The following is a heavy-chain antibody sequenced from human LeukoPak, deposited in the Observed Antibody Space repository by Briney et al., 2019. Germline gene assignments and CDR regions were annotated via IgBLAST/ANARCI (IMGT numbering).Heavy chain of an antibody. CDR2: INTDGST. J-gene: IGHJ4*02. Sequence: GGCLRLSCAASRFTFSNYWMHWVRQTPGKGLVWVSRINTDGSTSYADSVKGRFTISRDNAKNTLYLQMNSLRAEDTAVYYCARDLMVGSPFDSWGQGTLVTVSS. V-gene: IGHV3-74*01. CDR3: ARDLMVGSPFDS. CDR1: RFTFSNYW. D-gene: IGHD2-8*01.